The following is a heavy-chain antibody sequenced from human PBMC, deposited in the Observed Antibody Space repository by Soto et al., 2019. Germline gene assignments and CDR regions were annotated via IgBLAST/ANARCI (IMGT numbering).Heavy chain of an antibody. CDR1: GFTFSSYS. J-gene: IGHJ3*01. CDR3: ARDGPGYYDSSGYYVPSTFDV. Sequence: PGGSLRLSCAASGFTFSSYSMNWVRQAPGKGLEWVSSISSSSSYIYYADSVKGRFTISRDNAKNSLYLQMNSLGAEDTAVYYCARDGPGYYDSSGYYVPSTFDVWGQGTMVTVSS. D-gene: IGHD3-22*01. V-gene: IGHV3-21*01. CDR2: ISSSSSYI.